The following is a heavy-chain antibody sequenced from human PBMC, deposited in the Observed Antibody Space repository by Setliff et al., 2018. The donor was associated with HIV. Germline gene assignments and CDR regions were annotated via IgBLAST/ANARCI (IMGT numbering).Heavy chain of an antibody. D-gene: IGHD5-12*01. CDR2: IYYSGST. CDR3: ARPSAGGGYNYWYVDL. Sequence: SETLSLTCSVSGGSISSSDYYWGWIRQPPGKGLEWIGSIYYSGSTYYNPSLKSRVTISVDTSKNQFSLNLSSVTAADTAVYYCARPSAGGGYNYWYVDLWGRGTLVTV. CDR1: GGSISSSDYY. J-gene: IGHJ2*01. V-gene: IGHV4-39*01.